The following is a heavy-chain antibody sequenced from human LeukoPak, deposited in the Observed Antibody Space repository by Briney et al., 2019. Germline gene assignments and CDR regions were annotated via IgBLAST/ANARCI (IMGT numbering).Heavy chain of an antibody. V-gene: IGHV4-34*01. CDR3: AGSGSYLYYFDY. J-gene: IGHJ4*02. D-gene: IGHD1-26*01. Sequence: SETLSLTCAVYGGSFSGYYWSWIRQPPGKGLEWIGEINHSGSTNYNPSLKSRVTISVDTSKNQFSLKLSSVTAADTAVYYCAGSGSYLYYFDYWGQGTLVTVSS. CDR2: INHSGST. CDR1: GGSFSGYY.